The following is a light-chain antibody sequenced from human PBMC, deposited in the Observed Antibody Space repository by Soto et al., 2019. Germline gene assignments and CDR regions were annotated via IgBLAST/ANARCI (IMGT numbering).Light chain of an antibody. CDR2: KVS. J-gene: IGKJ2*01. V-gene: IGKV2-30*01. Sequence: DVVMTQSPLSLPVTLGQPASISCRSSQSLLYTDGNTYLNWFQQRPGQSPRRLIFKVSNRDSGVLDRVSSSGSGTDFTLKISRVEAEDVAVYYCMQGTFWPLTFGQGTKLEMK. CDR1: QSLLYTDGNTY. CDR3: MQGTFWPLT.